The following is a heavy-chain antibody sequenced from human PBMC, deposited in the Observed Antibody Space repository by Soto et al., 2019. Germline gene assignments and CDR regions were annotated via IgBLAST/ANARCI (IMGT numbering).Heavy chain of an antibody. CDR1: GFTFSSYS. CDR3: ARVIVVVPAAPNSYYYYGMDV. CDR2: ISSSSSYI. Sequence: GSLRLSCAASGFTFSSYSMNWSRKAPGKGLEWVSSISSSSSYIYYADSVKGRFTISRDNAKNSLYLQMNSLRAEDTAVYYCARVIVVVPAAPNSYYYYGMDVWGQGTTVTVSS. J-gene: IGHJ6*02. V-gene: IGHV3-21*01. D-gene: IGHD2-2*01.